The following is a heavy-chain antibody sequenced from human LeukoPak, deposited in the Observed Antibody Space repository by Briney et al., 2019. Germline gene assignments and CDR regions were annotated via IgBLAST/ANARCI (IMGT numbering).Heavy chain of an antibody. CDR2: IYYSGST. V-gene: IGHV4-59*12. D-gene: IGHD5-12*01. CDR3: ARVGATTLQGSDYYFDY. J-gene: IGHJ4*02. CDR1: GGSISSYY. Sequence: SETLSLTCTVSGGSISSYYWSWIRQPPGKGLEWIGYIYYSGSTNYNPSLKSRVTISVDTSKNQFSLKLSSVTAADTAVYYCARVGATTLQGSDYYFDYWGQGTLVTVSS.